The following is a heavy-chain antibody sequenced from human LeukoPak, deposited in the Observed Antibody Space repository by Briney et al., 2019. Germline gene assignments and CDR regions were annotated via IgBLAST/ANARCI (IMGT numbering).Heavy chain of an antibody. V-gene: IGHV3-48*01. Sequence: PGGSLRLSCAASGFTFSIYSMTWVRQAPGKELEWVSYISSTGNTIYYADSVKGRFTISRDNAKNSLYPQMDSLRAEDTAVYYCARDRPYYDFWSGHIDYFDYWGQGTLVTVSS. CDR2: ISSTGNTI. J-gene: IGHJ4*02. CDR1: GFTFSIYS. D-gene: IGHD3-3*01. CDR3: ARDRPYYDFWSGHIDYFDY.